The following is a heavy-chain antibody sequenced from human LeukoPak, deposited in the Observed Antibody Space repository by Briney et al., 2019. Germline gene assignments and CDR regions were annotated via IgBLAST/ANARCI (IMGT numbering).Heavy chain of an antibody. CDR2: IIPILGTA. V-gene: IGHV1-69*10. J-gene: IGHJ3*02. CDR1: GGTFSTYA. CDR3: ARGRLQYRGWDAFDI. D-gene: IGHD4-11*01. Sequence: GASVKVSCKAPGGTFSTYAFTWVRQAPGQGLEWMGGIIPILGTANYAQKFQGRVTIIADKSTTTAYMELSSLRSEDTAVYYCARGRLQYRGWDAFDIWGQGTMVTVSS.